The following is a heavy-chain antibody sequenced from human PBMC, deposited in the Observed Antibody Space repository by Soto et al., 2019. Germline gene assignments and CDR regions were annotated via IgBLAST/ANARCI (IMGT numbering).Heavy chain of an antibody. Sequence: SVKVSCKASGGTFSSYAISWVRQAPGQGLEWVGRVIPVLKTADYAQKFQGRITITADKSTNTAYMELSSLTPEDTAVYYCTKDGLGPTRRYFAFWGQGTLVTVSS. CDR2: VIPVLKTA. J-gene: IGHJ4*02. CDR1: GGTFSSYA. V-gene: IGHV1-69*04. CDR3: TKDGLGPTRRYFAF. D-gene: IGHD1-26*01.